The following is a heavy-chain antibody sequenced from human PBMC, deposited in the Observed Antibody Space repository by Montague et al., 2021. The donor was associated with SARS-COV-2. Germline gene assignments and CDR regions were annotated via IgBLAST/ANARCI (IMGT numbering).Heavy chain of an antibody. Sequence: SETLSLTCTVSGGSISSSSYYWGWLRQPPGKGLEWNGSIYYSGSTYYTPSLKSRVTISVATSKNQLSLKLISVTAADAAVYYCARDQGYIWNYYYYYGIDVWGQGTTVTVSS. V-gene: IGHV4-39*07. CDR3: ARDQGYIWNYYYYYGIDV. CDR1: GGSISSSSYY. J-gene: IGHJ6*02. CDR2: IYYSGST. D-gene: IGHD1-20*01.